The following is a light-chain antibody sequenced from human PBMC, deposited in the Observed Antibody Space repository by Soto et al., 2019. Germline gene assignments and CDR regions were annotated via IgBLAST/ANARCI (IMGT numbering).Light chain of an antibody. Sequence: IVLTQSPGTLSLSTGERATLSCRASQSVSSSYLAWYQQKPRQAPRLLIYGASSRATGIPDRFSGSGSGTDFTLTISRLEPEDFAVYYCQQYGSSPWTFGQGTKVDIK. J-gene: IGKJ1*01. V-gene: IGKV3-20*01. CDR2: GAS. CDR1: QSVSSSY. CDR3: QQYGSSPWT.